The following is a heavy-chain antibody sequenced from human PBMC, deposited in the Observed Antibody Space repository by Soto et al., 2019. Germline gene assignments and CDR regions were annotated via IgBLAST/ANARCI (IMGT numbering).Heavy chain of an antibody. V-gene: IGHV1-3*01. CDR1: GYTFTSYA. Sequence: QVQLVQSGAEVKKPGASVKVSCKASGYTFTSYAMHWVRQAPGQRLEWMGWINAGNGNTKYSQKFQGRVTITRDTSASTAYMELISLRSEDTAVYYCARVLLHYDFWSGYLGGDLFDYWGQGTLVTVSS. CDR2: INAGNGNT. D-gene: IGHD3-3*01. J-gene: IGHJ4*02. CDR3: ARVLLHYDFWSGYLGGDLFDY.